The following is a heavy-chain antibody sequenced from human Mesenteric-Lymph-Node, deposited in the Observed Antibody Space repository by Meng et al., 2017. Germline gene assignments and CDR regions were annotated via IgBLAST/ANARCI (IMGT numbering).Heavy chain of an antibody. V-gene: IGHV3-74*01. J-gene: IGHJ4*02. Sequence: GEALKISCAASGFTFSSHWLHWVRQAPGKGLEWVSRIRPDGTTTAYADSVTGRCTISRDNAKNPVYLQLNSLRGEATAVYYCTRDFESGYGLWGEGTLVTVSS. CDR2: IRPDGTTT. CDR1: GFTFSSHW. D-gene: IGHD5-12*01. CDR3: TRDFESGYGL.